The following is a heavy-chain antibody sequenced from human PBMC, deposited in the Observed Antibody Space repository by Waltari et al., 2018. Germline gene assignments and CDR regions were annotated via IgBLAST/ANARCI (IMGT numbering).Heavy chain of an antibody. J-gene: IGHJ3*02. Sequence: EVQLAESGGGLVQPGGSLRLSCAASGFTFSDFSMNWVRQAPGKGLEGVSYIYSTGSTKYYADSVKGRFTISRDNAQNSLSLQMNSLRADDTAIYYCARGYRKAFDIWGQGTMVTVSS. D-gene: IGHD5-12*01. CDR2: IYSTGSTK. V-gene: IGHV3-48*04. CDR3: ARGYRKAFDI. CDR1: GFTFSDFS.